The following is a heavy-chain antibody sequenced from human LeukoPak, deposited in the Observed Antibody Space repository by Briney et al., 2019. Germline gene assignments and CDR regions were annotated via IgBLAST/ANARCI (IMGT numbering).Heavy chain of an antibody. V-gene: IGHV3-30*18. J-gene: IGHJ3*02. D-gene: IGHD2-15*01. CDR2: ISYDGSNK. CDR3: AKLRYCSGGSCYADAFDI. Sequence: GGSLRLSCAASGFTFSSYGMHWVRQAPGKGLEWVAVISYDGSNKYYADSVKGRFTISRDNSKNTLYLQMNSLRAEDTAVYYCAKLRYCSGGSCYADAFDIWGQGTMVTVSS. CDR1: GFTFSSYG.